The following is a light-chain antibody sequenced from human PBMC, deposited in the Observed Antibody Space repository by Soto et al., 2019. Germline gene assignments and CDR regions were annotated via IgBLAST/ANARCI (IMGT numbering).Light chain of an antibody. V-gene: IGKV3-15*01. CDR3: HQYINSPPWT. J-gene: IGKJ1*01. CDR1: QSISTN. CDR2: AAS. Sequence: EIVMTQSPATLSVSPGERVILSCRASQSISTNLAWYQYIPGQAPRLLIYAASTRATGIPARFSGSGSGTDFTLSITSLQSEDYAVYYCHQYINSPPWTFGQGTKVEIK.